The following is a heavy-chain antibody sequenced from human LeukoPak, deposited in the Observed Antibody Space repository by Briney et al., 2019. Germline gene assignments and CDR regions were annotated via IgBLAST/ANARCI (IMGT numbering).Heavy chain of an antibody. D-gene: IGHD3-16*02. J-gene: IGHJ4*02. Sequence: PSETLSLTCDVSGGSIDSTNWGNWVRQPPGKGLEWIGEIHHDGRINYNPSLKSRVTLSVDKSKNQFSLRLNSVTAADTAMYYCARSHDHLWGNYPDYWGQGTLVTVSS. CDR2: IHHDGRI. CDR3: ARSHDHLWGNYPDY. V-gene: IGHV4/OR15-8*01. CDR1: GGSIDSTNW.